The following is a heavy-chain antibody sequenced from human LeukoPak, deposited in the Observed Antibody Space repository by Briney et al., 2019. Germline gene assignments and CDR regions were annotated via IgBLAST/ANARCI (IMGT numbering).Heavy chain of an antibody. D-gene: IGHD3-10*02. CDR2: IYYNGNT. Sequence: SETLSLTCTVSGGSISSSYSWSWIRQPPGKGLEWIGYIYYNGNTNYNPSLKSRVTISVDTSKNQYSLKLSSVTAADTAVYYCARDRSYYYDGGSFDYWGQGSLVTVSS. CDR3: ARDRSYYYDGGSFDY. CDR1: GGSISSSYS. J-gene: IGHJ4*02. V-gene: IGHV4-59*13.